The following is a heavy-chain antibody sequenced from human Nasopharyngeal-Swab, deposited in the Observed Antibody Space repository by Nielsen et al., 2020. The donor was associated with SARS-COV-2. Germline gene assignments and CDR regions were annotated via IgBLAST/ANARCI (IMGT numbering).Heavy chain of an antibody. CDR3: ARGRPYYDFWSGQTYYFDY. CDR1: GGSFSSDY. CDR2: INHSGST. J-gene: IGHJ4*02. V-gene: IGHV4-34*01. D-gene: IGHD3-3*01. Sequence: SETLSLTCAVYGGSFSSDYWSWDRHPPREGLGWNGEINHSGSTNYNPYLKSRATISVDTSKNQFTLKLSSVTAADTAVYYCARGRPYYDFWSGQTYYFDYWGQGTLVTVSS.